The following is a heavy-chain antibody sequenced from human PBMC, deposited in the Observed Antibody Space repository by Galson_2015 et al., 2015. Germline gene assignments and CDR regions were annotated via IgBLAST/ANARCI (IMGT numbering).Heavy chain of an antibody. Sequence: LRLSCAASGFSFEDYGFSWVRQVPGKGLEWVCSITWNGGITGYADSVKGRFTISRDNAKKSLYLQMNSLRAEDTALYYCARAVGLYHYYYYYMDVWGKGTAVTVSS. CDR2: ITWNGGIT. CDR1: GFSFEDYG. D-gene: IGHD3-16*02. J-gene: IGHJ6*03. V-gene: IGHV3-20*04. CDR3: ARAVGLYHYYYYYMDV.